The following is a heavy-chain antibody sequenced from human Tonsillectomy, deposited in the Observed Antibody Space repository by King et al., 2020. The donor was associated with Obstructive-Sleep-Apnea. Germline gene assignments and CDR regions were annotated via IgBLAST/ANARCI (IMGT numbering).Heavy chain of an antibody. CDR2: IYYSGST. CDR3: ARLLWFGELHWFDP. J-gene: IGHJ5*02. CDR1: GGSISSHY. D-gene: IGHD3-10*01. Sequence: QLQESGPGLVKPSETLSLTCTVSGGSISSHYWSWIRQPPGKGLEWIVNIYYSGSTNNNPSLKSRVTISVDTSKSQISLKLSSVTAADTAVYYCARLLWFGELHWFDPWGQGTLVTVSS. V-gene: IGHV4-59*08.